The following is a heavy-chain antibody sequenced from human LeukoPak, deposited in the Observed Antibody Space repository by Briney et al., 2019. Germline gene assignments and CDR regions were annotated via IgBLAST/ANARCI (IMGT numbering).Heavy chain of an antibody. D-gene: IGHD3-16*01. V-gene: IGHV3-48*04. CDR3: AKRLNPY. CDR1: GFTFRKYV. CDR2: ISSSSSTI. J-gene: IGHJ4*02. Sequence: PGGSLRLSCTASGFTFRKYVMTWVRQAPGKGLEWVSYISSSSSTIYYADSVKGRFTISRDNAKNSLYLQMNSLRAEDTAVYYCAKRLNPYRGQGTLVTVSS.